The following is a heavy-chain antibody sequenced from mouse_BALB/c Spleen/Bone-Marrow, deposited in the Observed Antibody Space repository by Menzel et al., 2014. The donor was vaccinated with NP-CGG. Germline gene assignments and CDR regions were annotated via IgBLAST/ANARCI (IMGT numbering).Heavy chain of an antibody. D-gene: IGHD2-4*01. CDR3: ARHGITRLIDY. Sequence: DVKLVESGGGLVKPGGSLKLSCAASGFTFSSYAMSWVRQTPEKSLEWVATISSGGSYTYYPDSVKGRFTISRDNAKNTLYLQMSSLRSEDTAMYYCARHGITRLIDYWGQGTTLTVSS. CDR2: ISSGGSYT. CDR1: GFTFSSYA. J-gene: IGHJ2*01. V-gene: IGHV5-9-3*01.